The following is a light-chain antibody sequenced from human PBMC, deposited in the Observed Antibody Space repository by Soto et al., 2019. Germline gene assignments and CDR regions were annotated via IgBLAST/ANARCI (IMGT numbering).Light chain of an antibody. CDR1: SRDVGAYDY. J-gene: IGLJ1*01. V-gene: IGLV2-14*03. CDR3: CSYADGSIYF. Sequence: QSVLTQPASVSGSPGQSITISCTGTSRDVGAYDYVSWYLQYPDKAPQLLIYYVDHRPSGVSSRFSGSKSGNTASLTISGLQAEDEGDYYCCSYADGSIYFFGTGTKLTGL. CDR2: YVD.